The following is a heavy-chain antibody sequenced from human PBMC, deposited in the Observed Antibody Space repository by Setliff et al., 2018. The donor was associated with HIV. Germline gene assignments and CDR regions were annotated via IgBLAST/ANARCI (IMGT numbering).Heavy chain of an antibody. CDR3: ARDWPSSTAAGDC. CDR2: IKNDGSEK. Sequence: GGSLRLSCAASGFAFSDFPMSWVRQAPGKGLEWVAKIKNDGSEKYYVDSVEGRFTISRDNAKNSLYLEMNSLTVEDTALYYCARDWPSSTAAGDCWGQGTLVTVSS. V-gene: IGHV3-7*01. J-gene: IGHJ4*02. CDR1: GFAFSDFP. D-gene: IGHD6-6*01.